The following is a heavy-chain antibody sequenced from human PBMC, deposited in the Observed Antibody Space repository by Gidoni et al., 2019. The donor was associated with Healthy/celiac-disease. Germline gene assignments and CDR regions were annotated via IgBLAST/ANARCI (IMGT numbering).Heavy chain of an antibody. CDR3: ARDGGNRCFDY. D-gene: IGHD3-16*01. V-gene: IGHV3-33*01. CDR2: IWYDGSNK. J-gene: IGHJ4*02. Sequence: QVQLVESGGGVVQPGRSLRLSCAASGFTFSSYGMHWVRQAPGKGLEWVAVIWYDGSNKYYADSVKGRFTISRDNSKNTLYLKMNSLRAEDTAVYYCARDGGNRCFDYWGQGTLVTVSS. CDR1: GFTFSSYG.